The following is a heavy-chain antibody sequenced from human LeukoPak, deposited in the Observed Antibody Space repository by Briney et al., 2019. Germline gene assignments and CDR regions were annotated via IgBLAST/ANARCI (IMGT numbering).Heavy chain of an antibody. Sequence: GGSLRLSCAASGFTFSSYAMSWVRQAPGKGLEWVSAISGSGGSTYYADSVKGRFTIPRDNSKDTLYLQMNSLRAEDTAVYYCAKSPTRITMVRGVDYWGQGTLVTVSS. CDR2: ISGSGGST. V-gene: IGHV3-23*01. J-gene: IGHJ4*02. CDR1: GFTFSSYA. D-gene: IGHD3-10*01. CDR3: AKSPTRITMVRGVDY.